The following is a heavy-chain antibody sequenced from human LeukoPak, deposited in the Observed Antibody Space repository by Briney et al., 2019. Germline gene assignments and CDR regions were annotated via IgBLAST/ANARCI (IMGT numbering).Heavy chain of an antibody. D-gene: IGHD3-3*01. V-gene: IGHV3-21*01. CDR2: ISSSSSYI. CDR3: AKGGTSGFSARDGFNV. J-gene: IGHJ3*01. CDR1: GFTFSSYS. Sequence: PGGSLRLSCAASGFTFSSYSMNWVRQAPGKGLEWVSSISSSSSYIYYADSVKGRFTISRDNSENTLHLQMNSLRPEDTALYYCAKGGTSGFSARDGFNVWGQGTIVTVSS.